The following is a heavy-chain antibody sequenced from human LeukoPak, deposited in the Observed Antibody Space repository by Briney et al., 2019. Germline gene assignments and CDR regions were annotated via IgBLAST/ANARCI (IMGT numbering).Heavy chain of an antibody. J-gene: IGHJ5*01. CDR3: ARLEKQLWGGWFDS. Sequence: SETLSLTCTVSGGSISSYYWSWIRQPPGKGLEWIGYIYYSGSTNYNPSLKSRVTISVDTSKNQFSLKLSSVTAADTAVYYCARLEKQLWGGWFDSWGQGTLVTVSS. D-gene: IGHD6-6*01. CDR2: IYYSGST. CDR1: GGSISSYY. V-gene: IGHV4-59*08.